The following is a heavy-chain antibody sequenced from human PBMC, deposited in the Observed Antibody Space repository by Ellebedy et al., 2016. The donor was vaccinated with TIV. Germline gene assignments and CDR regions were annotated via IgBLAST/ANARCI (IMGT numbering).Heavy chain of an antibody. CDR3: AKGSPRAVLFDY. Sequence: GESLKISXEASGSSLRRYAMNWVRQAPGKGLEWVAYISISSSNIHYAESVKGRFTISRDNSKGTVHLQMNSLRPEDTATYFCAKGSPRAVLFDYWGQGALVTVSS. D-gene: IGHD3-10*01. CDR2: ISISSSNI. J-gene: IGHJ4*02. CDR1: GSSLRRYA. V-gene: IGHV3-48*01.